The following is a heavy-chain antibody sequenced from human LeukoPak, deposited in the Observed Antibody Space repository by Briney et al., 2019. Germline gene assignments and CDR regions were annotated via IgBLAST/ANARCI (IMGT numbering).Heavy chain of an antibody. CDR3: ARAPPRGYQLLSTDAFDI. CDR1: GGSISSYY. CDR2: IYTSGST. Sequence: SETLSLTCTVSGGSISSYYWSWIRQPAGKGLEWIGRIYTSGSTNYNPSLKSRVTISVDTSKNQFSLKLSSVTAADTAVYYCARAPPRGYQLLSTDAFDIWGQGTMVTVSS. D-gene: IGHD2-2*01. J-gene: IGHJ3*02. V-gene: IGHV4-4*07.